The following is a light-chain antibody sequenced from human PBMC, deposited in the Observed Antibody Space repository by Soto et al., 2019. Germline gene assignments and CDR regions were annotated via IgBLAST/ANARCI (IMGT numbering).Light chain of an antibody. Sequence: DIQMTQSPSTLSASVGDRVTITCGASQSINYWLAWCQQKPGNAPKLLIYTASRLESGIPSRFSGSGSGTEFTLTISSLQPDDFATYYCQQYNTYSALTFGGGTKVEIK. CDR1: QSINYW. CDR3: QQYNTYSALT. V-gene: IGKV1-5*03. J-gene: IGKJ4*01. CDR2: TAS.